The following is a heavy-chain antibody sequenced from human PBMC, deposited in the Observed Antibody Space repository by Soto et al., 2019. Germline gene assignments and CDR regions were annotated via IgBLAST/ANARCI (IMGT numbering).Heavy chain of an antibody. V-gene: IGHV3-48*02. CDR3: VRGTETSSSCTDY. D-gene: IGHD6-13*01. CDR2: ISSSSSTI. J-gene: IGHJ4*02. CDR1: GFTFSSYS. Sequence: EVQLVESGGGLVQPGGSLRLSCAASGFTFSSYSMNWVRQAPGKGLEWVSYISSSSSTIYYADSVKGRFTVSRDNAKNSLYLQMNSLRDEDTAVYYCVRGTETSSSCTDYWGQGTLVTVSS.